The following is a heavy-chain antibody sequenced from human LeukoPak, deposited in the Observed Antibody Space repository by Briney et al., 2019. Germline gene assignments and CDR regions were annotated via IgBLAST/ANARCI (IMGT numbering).Heavy chain of an antibody. CDR2: IIPIFGTA. CDR3: ARQGLRYFDWLPRPSFSGMDV. J-gene: IGHJ6*04. D-gene: IGHD3-9*01. Sequence: SVKVSCKASGGTLSSYAISWVRQAPGQGLEWMGGIIPIFGTANYAQKFQGRVTITADESTSTAYMELSSLRSEDTAVYYCARQGLRYFDWLPRPSFSGMDVWGKGTTVTVSS. V-gene: IGHV1-69*01. CDR1: GGTLSSYA.